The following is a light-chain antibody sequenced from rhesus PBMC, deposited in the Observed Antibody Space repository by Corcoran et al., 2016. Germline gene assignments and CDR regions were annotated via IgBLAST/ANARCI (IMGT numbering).Light chain of an antibody. J-gene: IGKJ2*01. CDR2: YAT. Sequence: DIQMTQSPSSVSASVGDRVTITCRASQGISSYFAWYQQKPGKAPNLLIYYATTLQNGVPSRFSGSGAGTEFTLTISSLQPEYFATDYCQQYHSVPYIFGQGTKVEIK. CDR3: QQYHSVPYI. V-gene: IGKV1-25*01. CDR1: QGISSY.